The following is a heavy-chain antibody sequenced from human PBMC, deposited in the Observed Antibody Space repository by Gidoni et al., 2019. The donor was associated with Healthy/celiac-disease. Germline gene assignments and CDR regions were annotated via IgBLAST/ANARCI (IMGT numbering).Heavy chain of an antibody. CDR2: IYYSGST. CDR1: GGSISSYY. CDR3: ARDGWGSSGWHYYDY. J-gene: IGHJ4*02. Sequence: QVQLQESGPGLVKPSETLSLTCTVSGGSISSYYWSWIRQPPGKGLEWIGYIYYSGSTNYNPSLKSRVTISVDTSKNQFSLKLSSVTAADTAVYYCARDGWGSSGWHYYDYWGQGTLVTVSS. V-gene: IGHV4-59*01. D-gene: IGHD6-19*01.